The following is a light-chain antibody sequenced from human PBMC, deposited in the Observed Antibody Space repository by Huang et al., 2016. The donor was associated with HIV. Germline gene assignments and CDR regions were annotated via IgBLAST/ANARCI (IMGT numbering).Light chain of an antibody. Sequence: IVLTQSPATLSLSPGERAILSCRASQNVRTYLAWYQQKPGQAPRLLIHDASKRANGIPSRFSGSWSGTDFTLTISSLEPEDFAVYYCQHRGTWPPYTFGQGTKLEIK. J-gene: IGKJ2*01. CDR2: DAS. CDR3: QHRGTWPPYT. CDR1: QNVRTY. V-gene: IGKV3-11*01.